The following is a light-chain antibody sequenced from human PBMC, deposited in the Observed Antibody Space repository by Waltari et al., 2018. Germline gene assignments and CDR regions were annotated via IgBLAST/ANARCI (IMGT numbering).Light chain of an antibody. CDR3: QQSYGNIPLS. CDR2: AAS. Sequence: DIQTTQCPYSLSASVGDRVTITCRASQSISRFLNWYQQKPGEASKPLIYAASRPQSGVPSRFRGRGTGTDFTRTISSLQPDVFATYYCQQSYGNIPLSFGGVAKVDI. J-gene: IGKJ4*01. CDR1: QSISRF. V-gene: IGKV1-39*01.